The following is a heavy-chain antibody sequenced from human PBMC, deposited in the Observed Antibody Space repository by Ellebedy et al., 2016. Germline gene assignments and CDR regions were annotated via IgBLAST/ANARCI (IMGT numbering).Heavy chain of an antibody. J-gene: IGHJ4*02. CDR2: ISTGGDTI. CDR3: VRVSGGSAHY. CDR1: GFSFSDYY. V-gene: IGHV3-11*01. D-gene: IGHD2-15*01. Sequence: GESLKISXAASGFSFSDYYMSWIRQAPGKGLEWVSYISTGGDTIHYADSAKGRFTISRDNAKNSLYLQMNSLRAEDTAVYYCVRVSGGSAHYWGQGTLVTVSS.